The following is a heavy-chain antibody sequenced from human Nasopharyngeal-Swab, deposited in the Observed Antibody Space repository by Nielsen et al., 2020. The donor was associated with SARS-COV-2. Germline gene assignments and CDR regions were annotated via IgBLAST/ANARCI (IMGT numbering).Heavy chain of an antibody. J-gene: IGHJ4*02. Sequence: SETLSLTCAVYGASFSGYYWSWIRQPPGKGLEWIGEINHSGSTNYNPSLKSRVTISVDTSKNQFSLKLSSVTAADTAVYYCARGGWGDYPDYWGQGTLVTVSS. CDR3: ARGGWGDYPDY. D-gene: IGHD4-17*01. CDR1: GASFSGYY. CDR2: INHSGST. V-gene: IGHV4-34*01.